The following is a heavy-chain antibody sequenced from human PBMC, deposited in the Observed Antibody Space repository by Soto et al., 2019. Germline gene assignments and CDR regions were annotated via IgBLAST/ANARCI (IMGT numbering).Heavy chain of an antibody. D-gene: IGHD3-22*01. Sequence: SVEASCRASGDTFSSSDISWVRLAPGQGLEWMGGIIPTFGTANYAQKFQGRVTITADESTSTAYMELSSLRSEDTAVYYCARDYYDSSGYHYYCDCWGQGTLVTVSS. V-gene: IGHV1-69*13. CDR2: IIPTFGTA. CDR1: GDTFSSSD. J-gene: IGHJ4*02. CDR3: ARDYYDSSGYHYYCDC.